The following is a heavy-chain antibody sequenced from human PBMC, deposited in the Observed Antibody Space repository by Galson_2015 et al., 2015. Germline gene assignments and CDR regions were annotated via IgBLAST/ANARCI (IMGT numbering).Heavy chain of an antibody. V-gene: IGHV3-73*01. J-gene: IGHJ4*02. Sequence: SLRLSCAASGSTFSGSAMHWVRQASGKGLEWVGRIRSKANSYATAYAASVKGRFTISRDDSKNTAYLQMNSLKTEDTAVYYCTIHYYDGSGYYYSDYWGQGTLVTVSS. D-gene: IGHD3-22*01. CDR2: IRSKANSYAT. CDR3: TIHYYDGSGYYYSDY. CDR1: GSTFSGSA.